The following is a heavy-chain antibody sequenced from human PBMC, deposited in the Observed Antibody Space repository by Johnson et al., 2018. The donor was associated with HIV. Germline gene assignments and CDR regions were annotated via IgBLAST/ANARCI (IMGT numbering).Heavy chain of an antibody. D-gene: IGHD3-10*01. Sequence: QMQLVESGGGVVQPGRSLRLSCAASGFTFSSYGMHWVRQAPGKGLEWVAVIWYDGSNKYYADSVKGRFTISRDNSKNTVFLQMNSLRAEDTAVYYCARERAMVRGDPDAFDIWGQGTMVTVSS. CDR3: ARERAMVRGDPDAFDI. CDR1: GFTFSSYG. J-gene: IGHJ3*02. V-gene: IGHV3-33*01. CDR2: IWYDGSNK.